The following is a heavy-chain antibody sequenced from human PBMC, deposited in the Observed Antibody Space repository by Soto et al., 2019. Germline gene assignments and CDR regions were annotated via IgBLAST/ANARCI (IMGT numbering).Heavy chain of an antibody. V-gene: IGHV3-9*01. CDR1: GFTFDDYA. Sequence: PGGSLRLSCAASGFTFDDYAMHCVRQAPGKGLEWVSGISWNSGSIGYADSVKGRFTISRDNAKNSLYLQMNSLRAEDTALYYCAKDKEQQLVPLYYFDYWGQGTLVTVSS. CDR2: ISWNSGSI. CDR3: AKDKEQQLVPLYYFDY. J-gene: IGHJ4*02. D-gene: IGHD6-13*01.